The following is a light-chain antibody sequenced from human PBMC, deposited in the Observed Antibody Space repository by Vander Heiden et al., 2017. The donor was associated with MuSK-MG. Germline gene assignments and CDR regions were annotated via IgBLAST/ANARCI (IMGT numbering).Light chain of an antibody. CDR1: QDISNY. CDR3: QQEDNLPLT. V-gene: IGKV1-33*01. Sequence: IQITRSPSTLSASVGDRVTITCQASQDISNYLNWYQQKPGKAPKLLIYDASNLETGVPSRFSGSGSGTDFTFTISSLQPEDFATYYCQQEDNLPLTFGGGTKVEIK. CDR2: DAS. J-gene: IGKJ4*01.